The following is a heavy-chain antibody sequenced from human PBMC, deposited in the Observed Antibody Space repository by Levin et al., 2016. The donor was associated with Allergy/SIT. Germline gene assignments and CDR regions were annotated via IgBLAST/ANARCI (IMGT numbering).Heavy chain of an antibody. CDR3: ARQLLDWSRPANYYSKYYMDV. V-gene: IGHV1-18*01. D-gene: IGHD5-24*01. CDR1: GYTFTQYG. J-gene: IGHJ6*03. CDR2: ISAYNQNT. Sequence: ASVKVSCKASGYTFTQYGISWVRQAPGQGLEWMGWISAYNQNTNYAQRFEGRLTMTTDPPTTTAYMELRSLTSDDTALYYCARQLLDWSRPANYYSKYYMDVWGKGTTVTVSS.